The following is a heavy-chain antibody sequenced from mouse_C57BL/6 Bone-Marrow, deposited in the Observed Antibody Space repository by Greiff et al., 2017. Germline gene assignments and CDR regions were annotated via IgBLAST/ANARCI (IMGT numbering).Heavy chain of an antibody. D-gene: IGHD1-1*01. Sequence: VQLQQPGAELVMPGASVKLSCKASGYTFTSYWMHWVKQRPGQGLEWIGEIDPSDSYTNYNQKFKGKSTLTVDKSSSTAYMQLSSLTSEDSAVYYCAREDYYGRDYAVEYWGQGTSVTVSS. CDR2: IDPSDSYT. CDR1: GYTFTSYW. V-gene: IGHV1-69*01. J-gene: IGHJ4*01. CDR3: AREDYYGRDYAVEY.